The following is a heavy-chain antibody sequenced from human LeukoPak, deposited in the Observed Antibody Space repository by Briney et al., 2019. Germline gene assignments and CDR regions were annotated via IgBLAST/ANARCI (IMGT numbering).Heavy chain of an antibody. V-gene: IGHV1-18*01. CDR2: ISAYNGNT. J-gene: IGHJ4*02. D-gene: IGHD3-22*01. Sequence: ASVKVSCKASGYTFTSYDINWVRQAPGQGLEWMGWISAYNGNTNYAQKLQGRVTMTTDTSTSTAYMELRSLRSDDTAVYYCAQGYYDSSGYYVPLYYWGQGTLVTVSS. CDR1: GYTFTSYD. CDR3: AQGYYDSSGYYVPLYY.